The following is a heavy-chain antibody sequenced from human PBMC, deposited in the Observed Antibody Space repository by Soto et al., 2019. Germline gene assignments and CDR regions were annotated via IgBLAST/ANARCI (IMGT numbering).Heavy chain of an antibody. J-gene: IGHJ6*02. V-gene: IGHV3-23*01. CDR2: VSGSGGSA. Sequence: GGSLRLSCAASGFTFTSYVMNWVRQSPGKGLEWVSGVSGSGGSAYYADSVKGRFTSSRDSAKNTLYLQMNSLRAEDTAVYYCAKDFSTGHSEGIDYYCAYGMDVWGQGTTVTVSS. D-gene: IGHD2-2*01. CDR3: AKDFSTGHSEGIDYYCAYGMDV. CDR1: GFTFTSYV.